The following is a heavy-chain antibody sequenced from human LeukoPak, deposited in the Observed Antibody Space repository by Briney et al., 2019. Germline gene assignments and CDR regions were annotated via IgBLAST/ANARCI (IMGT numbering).Heavy chain of an antibody. CDR2: INHSGST. J-gene: IGHJ4*02. V-gene: IGHV4-34*01. Sequence: SETLSLTYAVYGGSFSGYYWSWIRQPPGKGLEWIGEINHSGSTNYNPSLKSRVTISVDTSKNQFSLKLSSVTAADTAVYYCARLGARSTDYWGQGTLVTVSS. CDR3: ARLGARSTDY. D-gene: IGHD1-26*01. CDR1: GGSFSGYY.